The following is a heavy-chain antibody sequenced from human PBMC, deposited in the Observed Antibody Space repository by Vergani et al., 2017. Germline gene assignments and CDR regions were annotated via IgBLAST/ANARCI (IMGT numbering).Heavy chain of an antibody. V-gene: IGHV1-18*01. CDR3: ARVGSSWYNGDYYYGMDV. J-gene: IGHJ6*02. D-gene: IGHD6-13*01. Sequence: QVQLVQSGAEVKKPGASVKVSCKASGYTFTSYGISWVRQAPGQGLEWMGWISAYNGNTNYAQKLQGRVTMTTDTSTSTAYMELRSLRYDDTAVYYCARVGSSWYNGDYYYGMDVWGQGTTVTVSS. CDR2: ISAYNGNT. CDR1: GYTFTSYG.